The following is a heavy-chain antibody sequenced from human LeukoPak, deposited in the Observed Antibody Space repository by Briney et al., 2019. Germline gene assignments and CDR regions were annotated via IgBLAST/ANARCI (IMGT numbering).Heavy chain of an antibody. J-gene: IGHJ3*02. V-gene: IGHV1-2*02. Sequence: ASVKVSCKASGYTFTGYYMHWVRQAPGQGLEWMGWINPNSGGTNYAQKFQGRVTMTRDTSISTAYMELSRLRSDDTAVYYCARVRIAARSLFDAFDIWGQGTVVTVSS. CDR3: ARVRIAARSLFDAFDI. CDR1: GYTFTGYY. D-gene: IGHD6-6*01. CDR2: INPNSGGT.